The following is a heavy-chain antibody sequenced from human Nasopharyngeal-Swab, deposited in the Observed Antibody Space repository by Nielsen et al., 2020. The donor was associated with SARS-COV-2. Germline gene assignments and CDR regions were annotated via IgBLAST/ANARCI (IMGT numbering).Heavy chain of an antibody. CDR1: GFTFSSYA. Sequence: GEFLKISCAASGFTFSSYAMSWVRQAPGKGLEWVSAISGSGGSTYYADSVKGRFTISRDNSKNTLYLQMNSLRAEDTAVYYCATQITMVRERILDYWGQGTLVTVSS. J-gene: IGHJ4*02. D-gene: IGHD3-10*01. V-gene: IGHV3-23*01. CDR2: ISGSGGST. CDR3: ATQITMVRERILDY.